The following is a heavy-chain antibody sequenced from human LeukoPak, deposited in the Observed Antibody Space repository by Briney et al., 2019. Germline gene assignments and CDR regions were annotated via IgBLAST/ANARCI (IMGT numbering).Heavy chain of an antibody. Sequence: PSETLSLTCAVYGGSFSGYYWSWIRQPPGKGLEWIGEINHSGSTNYNPSLKSRVTISVDTSKNQFSLKLSSVTAADTAVYYCATRGVVAATGWFDPWGQGTLVTVSS. CDR3: ATRGVVAATGWFDP. V-gene: IGHV4-34*01. J-gene: IGHJ5*02. CDR1: GGSFSGYY. D-gene: IGHD2-15*01. CDR2: INHSGST.